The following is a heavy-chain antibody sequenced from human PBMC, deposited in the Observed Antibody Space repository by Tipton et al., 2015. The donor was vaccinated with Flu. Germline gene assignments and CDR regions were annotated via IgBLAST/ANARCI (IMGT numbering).Heavy chain of an antibody. V-gene: IGHV4-61*02. D-gene: IGHD3-10*01. Sequence: LRLSCTVSGDSISSGTYYWSWIRQPAGKGLEWLGRVYTSGSTNYNPSLRSRVTISVDTSKNQFSLKLSSVPAADTAVYYCARDDGDYGLGSYHYYYGMDGWGQGTTVTVSS. J-gene: IGHJ6*02. CDR2: VYTSGST. CDR3: ARDDGDYGLGSYHYYYGMDG. CDR1: GDSISSGTYY.